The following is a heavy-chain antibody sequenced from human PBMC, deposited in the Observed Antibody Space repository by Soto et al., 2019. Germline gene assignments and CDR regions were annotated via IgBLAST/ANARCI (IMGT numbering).Heavy chain of an antibody. J-gene: IGHJ4*02. V-gene: IGHV4-59*08. D-gene: IGHD3-22*01. CDR3: ARLGGYYQALEC. Sequence: RSLTGTVSNGSISPYYWSWIRQSPVKGLEWIGYIYYAGSFTYNPSLKSRVTISLNTSKNEVSLRLTSVTAADTAVYYCARLGGYYQALECWDQGTLGTVSS. CDR2: IYYAGSF. CDR1: NGSISPYY.